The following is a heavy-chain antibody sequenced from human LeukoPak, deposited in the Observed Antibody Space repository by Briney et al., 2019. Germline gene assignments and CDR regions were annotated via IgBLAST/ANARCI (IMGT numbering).Heavy chain of an antibody. Sequence: GGSLRLSCAASGFTFSTYIMNWVRRTPGKGLEWVSGISYSSETIGYVDSVKGRFTISRDNRKKFLYLQMNSLRPEDTALYYCAKDRGGGSQLGDAFDVWGQGTMVRVSS. V-gene: IGHV3-9*01. J-gene: IGHJ3*01. CDR2: ISYSSETI. D-gene: IGHD2-15*01. CDR3: AKDRGGGSQLGDAFDV. CDR1: GFTFSTYI.